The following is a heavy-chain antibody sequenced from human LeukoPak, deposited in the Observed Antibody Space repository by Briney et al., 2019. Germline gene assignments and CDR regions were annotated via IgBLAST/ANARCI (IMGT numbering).Heavy chain of an antibody. D-gene: IGHD3-22*01. CDR1: GYTFTGYY. Sequence: ASVKVSCKASGYTFTGYYMHWVRQAPGQGLEWMGWINPNSGGTNYAQKFQGRATTTRDTSIRTAYRALSRPRTDDTAVNSRARDGNYYDSSGYYSEVYEYWGQGTLVTVSS. CDR2: INPNSGGT. V-gene: IGHV1-2*02. CDR3: ARDGNYYDSSGYYSEVYEY. J-gene: IGHJ4*02.